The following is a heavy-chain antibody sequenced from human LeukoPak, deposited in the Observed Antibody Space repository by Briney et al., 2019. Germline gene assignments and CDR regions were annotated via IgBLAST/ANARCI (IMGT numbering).Heavy chain of an antibody. D-gene: IGHD1-26*01. Sequence: PSETLSLTCTVYGGSISSYYWSWIRQPAGKGLEWIGRIYTSGSANYNPSLKSRVTMSVDTSKNQFSLKLSSVTAADTAVYYCARDWKVGATVYWGQGTLVTVSS. J-gene: IGHJ4*02. CDR3: ARDWKVGATVY. CDR1: GGSISSYY. CDR2: IYTSGSA. V-gene: IGHV4-4*07.